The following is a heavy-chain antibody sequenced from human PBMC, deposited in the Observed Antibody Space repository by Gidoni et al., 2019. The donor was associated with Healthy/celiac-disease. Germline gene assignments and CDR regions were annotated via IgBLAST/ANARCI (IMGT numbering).Heavy chain of an antibody. D-gene: IGHD2-2*02. Sequence: EVQLVESGGGLVQPGGSLRLSCAASGFTFSSHWMSWVRQAPGKGLEWVANIKQDGSEKYYVDSVKGRFTISRDNAKNSLDLQMNSLRAEDTAVYYCARGNPLYRGAFDIWGQGTMVTVSS. V-gene: IGHV3-7*01. CDR1: GFTFSSHW. J-gene: IGHJ3*02. CDR3: ARGNPLYRGAFDI. CDR2: IKQDGSEK.